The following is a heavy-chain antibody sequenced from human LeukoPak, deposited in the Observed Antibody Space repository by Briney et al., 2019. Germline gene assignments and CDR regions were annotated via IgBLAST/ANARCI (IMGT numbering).Heavy chain of an antibody. CDR1: GFTFSSYS. CDR2: IISSSSYI. Sequence: GGSMRLSCAASGFTFSSYSMNWVRQAPGKGLEWVSSIISSSSYIYYADSVKGRFTISRDNSKNSPYLQMNSLRAEDTAVYYCARGDVADVVYWGQGTLVTVSS. CDR3: ARGDVADVVY. D-gene: IGHD2-21*01. J-gene: IGHJ4*02. V-gene: IGHV3-21*01.